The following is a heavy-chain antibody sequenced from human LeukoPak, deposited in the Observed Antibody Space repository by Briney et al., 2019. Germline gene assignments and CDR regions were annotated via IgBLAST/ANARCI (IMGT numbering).Heavy chain of an antibody. CDR1: GFTVSSNY. CDR3: ARGVGNPYYYDSSDYNYFDY. V-gene: IGHV3-53*01. Sequence: PGGSLRLSCAASGFTVSSNYMSWVRQAPGKGLEWVSVIYSGGSTYYADSVKGRFTISRDNSKNTLYLQMNSLRAEDTAVYYCARGVGNPYYYDSSDYNYFDYWGQGTLVTVSS. D-gene: IGHD3-22*01. J-gene: IGHJ4*02. CDR2: IYSGGST.